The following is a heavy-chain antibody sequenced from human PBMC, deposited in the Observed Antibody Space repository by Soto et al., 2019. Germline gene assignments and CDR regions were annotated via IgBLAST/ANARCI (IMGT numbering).Heavy chain of an antibody. Sequence: TLSLTCAVSGGSISSGGYSWSWIRQPPGKGLEWIGYIYHSGSTYYNPSLKSRVTISVDRSKNQFSLKLSSVTAADTAVYYCARGSTIFGVAHDGYYGMDVWGQGTTVTVSS. V-gene: IGHV4-30-2*01. D-gene: IGHD3-3*01. CDR3: ARGSTIFGVAHDGYYGMDV. CDR2: IYHSGST. CDR1: GGSISSGGYS. J-gene: IGHJ6*02.